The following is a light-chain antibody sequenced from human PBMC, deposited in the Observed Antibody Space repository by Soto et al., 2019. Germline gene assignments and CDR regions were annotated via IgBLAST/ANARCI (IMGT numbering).Light chain of an antibody. J-gene: IGKJ1*01. V-gene: IGKV1-5*01. CDR1: QSISSW. CDR3: QQYSSYWT. CDR2: DAS. Sequence: DIPMTQSPSTLSASVGDRVTITCRASQSISSWLAWYQQKPRKAPKVLIYDASSLESGVPSRFSGSGSGTEFTLTISSLQPEDFATYYCQQYSSYWTFGQGTKVEIK.